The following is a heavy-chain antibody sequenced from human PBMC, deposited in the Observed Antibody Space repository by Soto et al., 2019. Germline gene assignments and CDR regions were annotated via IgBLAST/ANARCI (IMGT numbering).Heavy chain of an antibody. D-gene: IGHD3-10*01. Sequence: ITLKESGPTLVKPTQTLTLTCTFSGFSLTTGGVGVGWIRQPPGKALEWLALIYWDDDKRFSPSQRNRVTITKHTSKNQVVLTMTNMDPVDTATYYCARAQWFGDPFDYWGQGILVTVSP. V-gene: IGHV2-5*02. CDR2: IYWDDDK. CDR3: ARAQWFGDPFDY. J-gene: IGHJ4*02. CDR1: GFSLTTGGVG.